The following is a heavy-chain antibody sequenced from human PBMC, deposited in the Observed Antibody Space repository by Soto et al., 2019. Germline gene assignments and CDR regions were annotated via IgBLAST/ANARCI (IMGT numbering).Heavy chain of an antibody. J-gene: IGHJ6*02. D-gene: IGHD6-19*01. V-gene: IGHV1-18*01. CDR2: ISGYNGNT. CDR3: SRFIMVGGWFDPNYYHGMDV. CDR1: GYTFSNYG. Sequence: QVQLVQSGAEVKKPGASVTVSCKTSGYTFSNYGINWVRQAPGQGLEWMGWISGYNGNTNYAQTVQGRVTMTTDTSTGTVYMELRSLQSDDTAIYYCSRFIMVGGWFDPNYYHGMDVWGQGTTVNVSS.